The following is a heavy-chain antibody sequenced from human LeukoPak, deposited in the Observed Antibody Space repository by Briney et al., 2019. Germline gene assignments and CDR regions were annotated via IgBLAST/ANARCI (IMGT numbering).Heavy chain of an antibody. V-gene: IGHV4-59*12. D-gene: IGHD6-13*01. Sequence: SETLSLTCTVSGGSISNYYWSWIRQPPGKGLEWIGYIYHSGSTYYNPSLKSRVTISVDRSKNQFSLKVNSVTAADTAVYYCARDKQYSSSWWAFDIWGQGTMVTVSS. CDR3: ARDKQYSSSWWAFDI. J-gene: IGHJ3*02. CDR1: GGSISNYY. CDR2: IYHSGST.